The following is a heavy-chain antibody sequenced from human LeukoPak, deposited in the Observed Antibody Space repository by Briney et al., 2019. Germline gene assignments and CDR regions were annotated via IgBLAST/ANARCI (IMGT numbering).Heavy chain of an antibody. V-gene: IGHV4-38-2*01. CDR2: IFHSGIA. D-gene: IGHD3-10*01. CDR3: ARAGSGTAYNRFYYYMDV. Sequence: SETLSLTCAVSNYPITSDYYWVWIRQPPGQGLEWIGQIFHSGIAHYNPSLKSRVTMSVDTSRSQFSVNLNSVTAADTAVYYCARAGSGTAYNRFYYYMDVWGKGTRSPSP. CDR1: NYPITSDYY. J-gene: IGHJ6*03.